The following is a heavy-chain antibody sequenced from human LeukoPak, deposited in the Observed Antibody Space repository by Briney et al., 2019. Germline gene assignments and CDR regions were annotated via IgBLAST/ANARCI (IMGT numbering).Heavy chain of an antibody. V-gene: IGHV1-2*02. CDR3: AREGEFGDLLFDF. Sequence: GASVKVSCKTSGYIFTGYYMHWVRPAPGQGLEWMGWVNPNSGATKNAQSFQGRVTLTRDTSISTIYMELRSVTSDDTAVYYCAREGEFGDLLFDFWGQGTLVTVSS. D-gene: IGHD3-10*01. CDR1: GYIFTGYY. CDR2: VNPNSGAT. J-gene: IGHJ4*02.